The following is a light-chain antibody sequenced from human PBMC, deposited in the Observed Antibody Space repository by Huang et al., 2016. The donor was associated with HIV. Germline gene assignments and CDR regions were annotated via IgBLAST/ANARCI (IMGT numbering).Light chain of an antibody. CDR1: QSINSY. Sequence: DIQMTQSPSSLSASVGDRVTITCRASQSINSYLNWYQQKPGKAPKLLIYAASSLQSGIPSRFSGSESGTDFTLPISGLQPEDFATYYCQQSYSTLYTFGQGTKLEIK. CDR2: AAS. V-gene: IGKV1-39*01. J-gene: IGKJ2*01. CDR3: QQSYSTLYT.